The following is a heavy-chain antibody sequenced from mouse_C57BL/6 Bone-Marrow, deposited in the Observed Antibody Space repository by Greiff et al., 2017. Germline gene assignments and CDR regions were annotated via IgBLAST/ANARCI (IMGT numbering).Heavy chain of an antibody. Sequence: VQLQQSGAELVRPGASVTLSCKASGYTFTDYEMHWVKQTPVHGLEWIGAIDPETGGTAYNQKFKGKAILTADKSSSTAYMELRSLTSEDSAVYYCTRWIYYDYDSHFDTWGEDATLSESS. V-gene: IGHV1-15*01. J-gene: IGHJ2*01. CDR2: IDPETGGT. D-gene: IGHD2-4*01. CDR1: GYTFTDYE. CDR3: TRWIYYDYDSHFDT.